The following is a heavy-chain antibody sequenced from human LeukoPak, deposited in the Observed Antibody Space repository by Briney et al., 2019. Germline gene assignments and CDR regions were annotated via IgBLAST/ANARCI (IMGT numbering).Heavy chain of an antibody. CDR3: ARSIGLTGGGVDV. CDR2: ITDSGNTI. CDR1: GFTFGDYN. D-gene: IGHD3-9*01. J-gene: IGHJ6*02. V-gene: IGHV3-11*01. Sequence: GGSLRLSCAASGFTFGDYNMNWVRQAPGKGLEWVSYITDSGNTIHYADSVKGRFTISRDNAKNSLYLQMNSLRAEDTAVCYCARSIGLTGGGVDVWGQGTTVTVSS.